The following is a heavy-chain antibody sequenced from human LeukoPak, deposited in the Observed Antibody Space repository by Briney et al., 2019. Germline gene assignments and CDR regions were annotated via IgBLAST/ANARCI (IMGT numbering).Heavy chain of an antibody. Sequence: PGGSLRLSCAASGFTFSSYSMNWVRQAPGKGLEWVSSISSSSNYIYYADSVKGRFTISRDNAKNSVFLQMNSLRAEDTAVYYCARGTLLTPFDYWGQGTLVTVSS. J-gene: IGHJ4*02. V-gene: IGHV3-21*01. CDR2: ISSSSNYI. D-gene: IGHD3-9*01. CDR1: GFTFSSYS. CDR3: ARGTLLTPFDY.